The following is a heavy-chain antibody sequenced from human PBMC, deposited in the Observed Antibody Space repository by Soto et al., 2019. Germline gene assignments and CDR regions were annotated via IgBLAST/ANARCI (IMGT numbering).Heavy chain of an antibody. CDR2: INTGNGNT. Sequence: QVQLVQSGAEVKKPGASVKVSCKASGYTFTRYAMHWVRQAPGQGLEWMGWINTGNGNTHYSQKFQGGVTFTRDASATTAYMELSSLTSEDTAVYYCARNVDYFDPWGQGTLVTVSS. V-gene: IGHV1-3*04. CDR1: GYTFTRYA. CDR3: ARNVDYFDP. J-gene: IGHJ5*02. D-gene: IGHD4-17*01.